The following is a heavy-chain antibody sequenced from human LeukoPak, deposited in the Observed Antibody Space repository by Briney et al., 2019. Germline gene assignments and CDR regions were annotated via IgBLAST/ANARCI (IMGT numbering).Heavy chain of an antibody. D-gene: IGHD6-13*01. CDR1: GFTFSGYW. CDR3: AREHSSLDY. CDR2: IKQDGSEK. J-gene: IGHJ4*02. Sequence: GGSLRLSCAASGFTFSGYWMSWVRQAPGKGLEWVANIKQDGSEKYYVDSVKGRFTISRDNAKNSLYLQMNSLRGEDTAVYYCAREHSSLDYWGQGTLVTVSS. V-gene: IGHV3-7*01.